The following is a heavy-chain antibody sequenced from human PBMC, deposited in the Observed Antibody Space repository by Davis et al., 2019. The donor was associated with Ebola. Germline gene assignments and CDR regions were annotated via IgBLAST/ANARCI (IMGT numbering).Heavy chain of an antibody. Sequence: GESLKISCAASGFTFRHYPMSWVRQAPGKGLVWVSRIKSDGSTIYADSVKGRFTISRDNAKNTLYLQMNSLRVEDTAVYYCARDGIATFGKVKYYYGMDVWGKGTTVTVSS. V-gene: IGHV3-74*01. CDR1: GFTFRHYP. CDR2: IKSDGST. D-gene: IGHD6-13*01. J-gene: IGHJ6*04. CDR3: ARDGIATFGKVKYYYGMDV.